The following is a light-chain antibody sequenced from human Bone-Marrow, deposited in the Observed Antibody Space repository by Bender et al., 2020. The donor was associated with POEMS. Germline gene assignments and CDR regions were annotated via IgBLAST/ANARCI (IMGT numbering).Light chain of an antibody. V-gene: IGLV3-10*01. CDR1: ALPMQY. CDR3: YSIDSSGNHRV. J-gene: IGLJ3*02. Sequence: SYELTQPPSVSVSPGQTARVTCSGEALPMQYVFWYQQKSRQAPVLVIYEDNKRPSGIPERFSGSSSGTMATLTISGAQVEDEADYYCYSIDSSGNHRVFGGGTKLTIL. CDR2: EDN.